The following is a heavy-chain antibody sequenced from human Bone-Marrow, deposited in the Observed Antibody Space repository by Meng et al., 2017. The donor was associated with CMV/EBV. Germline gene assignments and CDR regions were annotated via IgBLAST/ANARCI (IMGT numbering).Heavy chain of an antibody. CDR1: GFTLSSYW. V-gene: IGHV3-74*01. D-gene: IGHD3-22*01. J-gene: IGHJ4*02. CDR3: ARGPHDYYDSSGYYY. Sequence: GGSLRLSCAASGFTLSSYWMHWVRQAPGKGLVWVSRINSDGSSTSYADSVKGRFTISRDNAKNTLYLQMNSLRAEDTAVYYCARGPHDYYDSSGYYYWGQGTLVTVSS. CDR2: INSDGSST.